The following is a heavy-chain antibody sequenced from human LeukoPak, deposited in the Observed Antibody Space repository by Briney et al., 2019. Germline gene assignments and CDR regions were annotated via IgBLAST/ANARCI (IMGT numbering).Heavy chain of an antibody. CDR3: ARDGGFSYRDAFDI. CDR1: GFTFRDYY. J-gene: IGHJ3*02. V-gene: IGHV3-11*01. Sequence: GGSLRLSCAASGFTFRDYYMNWIRQAPGEGLEWVSYISGSGNTIYYMDSVKGRFTISRDNTKNSLYLQMNNLRAEDTAVYYCARDGGFSYRDAFDIWGQGTMVAVSS. D-gene: IGHD5-18*01. CDR2: ISGSGNTI.